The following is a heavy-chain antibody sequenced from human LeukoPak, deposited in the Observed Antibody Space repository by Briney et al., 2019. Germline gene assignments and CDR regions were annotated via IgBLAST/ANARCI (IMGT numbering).Heavy chain of an antibody. V-gene: IGHV3-23*01. CDR3: ARDRGSSGSWFDP. D-gene: IGHD6-6*01. Sequence: PGGSLRLSCAASEFTFSSYGMSWVRQAPGKGLEWVSSISGSGGSTQYADSVQGRFAISRDNSKNTLYLQMNSLRAEDTAVYYCARDRGSSGSWFDPWGQGTLVTVSS. J-gene: IGHJ5*02. CDR1: EFTFSSYG. CDR2: ISGSGGST.